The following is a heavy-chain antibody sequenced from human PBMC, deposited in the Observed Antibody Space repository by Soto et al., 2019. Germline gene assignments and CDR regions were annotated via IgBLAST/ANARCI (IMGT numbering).Heavy chain of an antibody. D-gene: IGHD1-26*01. CDR1: GYTFTTYG. V-gene: IGHV1-18*01. CDR3: AREQRLLTGDYYYGMDV. Sequence: ASVKVSCKASGYTFTTYGITWVRQAPGQGLEWMGWISAYNGNTNNAQKFQGRVTTTTDTSTSTAYMELRSLRSDDTAVYYCAREQRLLTGDYYYGMDVWGQGTTVTVSS. CDR2: ISAYNGNT. J-gene: IGHJ6*02.